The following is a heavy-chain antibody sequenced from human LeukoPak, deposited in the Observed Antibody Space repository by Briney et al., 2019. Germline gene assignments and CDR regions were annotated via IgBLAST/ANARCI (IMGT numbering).Heavy chain of an antibody. CDR2: IYYSGSA. Sequence: SETLSLTCTVSGGSISSSSYYWGWIRQPPGKGLEWIGSIYYSGSAYYNPSLKSRVTISVDTSKNQFSLKLSSVTAADTAVYYCARHRLWFGEFAYYYYYYYMDVWGKGTTVTISS. J-gene: IGHJ6*03. V-gene: IGHV4-39*01. D-gene: IGHD3-10*01. CDR3: ARHRLWFGEFAYYYYYYYMDV. CDR1: GGSISSSSYY.